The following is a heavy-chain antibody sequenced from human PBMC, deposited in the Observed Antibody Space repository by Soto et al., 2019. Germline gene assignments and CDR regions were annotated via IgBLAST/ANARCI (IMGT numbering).Heavy chain of an antibody. J-gene: IGHJ4*02. D-gene: IGHD1-1*01. CDR1: RVKIRVDA. CDR3: EKDIWNVRAHNY. CDR2: TSGSGGST. Sequence: SRVKIRVDAVSLIRKATGKGLEWVSTTSGSGGSTYYADSVKGRFTISRDNSKNTLYLQMNSLRAEDTAVYYYEKDIWNVRAHNYWRQGTPVTVSS. V-gene: IGHV3-23*01.